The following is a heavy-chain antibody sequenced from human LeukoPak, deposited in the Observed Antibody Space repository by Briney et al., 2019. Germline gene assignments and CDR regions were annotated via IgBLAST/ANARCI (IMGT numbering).Heavy chain of an antibody. V-gene: IGHV1-69*13. Sequence: SVKVSCKASGGTFSSYAISWVRQAPGQGLEWMGGIIPIFGTANYAQKFQGRVTITADESTSTAYMELSSLRSEDTAVYYCARERTYYDSSGYVYFDYWGQGTLVTVSS. CDR3: ARERTYYDSSGYVYFDY. J-gene: IGHJ4*02. CDR2: IIPIFGTA. D-gene: IGHD3-22*01. CDR1: GGTFSSYA.